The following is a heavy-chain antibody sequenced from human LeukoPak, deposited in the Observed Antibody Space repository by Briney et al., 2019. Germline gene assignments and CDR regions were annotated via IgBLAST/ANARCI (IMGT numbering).Heavy chain of an antibody. Sequence: GGSLRLSCAASGFTFSSYSMNWVRQAPGKGLEWVSYISSSSSIIYYTDSVKGRFTISRDNAKNSLYLQMNSLRAEDTAVYYCAELGITMIGGVWGKGTTVTISS. V-gene: IGHV3-48*01. J-gene: IGHJ6*04. CDR3: AELGITMIGGV. CDR2: ISSSSSII. D-gene: IGHD3-10*02. CDR1: GFTFSSYS.